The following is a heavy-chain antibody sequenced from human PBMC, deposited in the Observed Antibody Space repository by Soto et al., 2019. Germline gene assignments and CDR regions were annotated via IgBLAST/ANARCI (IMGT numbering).Heavy chain of an antibody. J-gene: IGHJ4*02. V-gene: IGHV1-69*06. CDR1: GVTYNTFA. D-gene: IGHD3-16*01. CDR2: IIPVLGPA. Sequence: QVQLVQSWAEVRKPGSSVKVSCKASGVTYNTFAVSWVRQAPGQGLEWMGGIIPVLGPAFYEQKFQGRVTITADTSTSTAYLELTSLRSEDTAVYYCVGAAKRYFDYWGQGTLVTVSS. CDR3: VGAAKRYFDY.